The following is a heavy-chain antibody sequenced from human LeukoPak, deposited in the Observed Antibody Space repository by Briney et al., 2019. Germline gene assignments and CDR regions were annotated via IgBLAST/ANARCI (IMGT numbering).Heavy chain of an antibody. J-gene: IGHJ4*02. D-gene: IGHD3-3*01. CDR1: GFTFSSYA. CDR3: AKTNDSWSGQYIVDY. Sequence: GGSLRLSCAASGFTFSSYAMTWVRQAPGKGLEWVSAISGSGSYTYYADSVKGRFTISRDNSKNTLYLQMNSLRAEDTAVYYCAKTNDSWSGQYIVDYWGQGTLVTVSS. V-gene: IGHV3-23*01. CDR2: ISGSGSYT.